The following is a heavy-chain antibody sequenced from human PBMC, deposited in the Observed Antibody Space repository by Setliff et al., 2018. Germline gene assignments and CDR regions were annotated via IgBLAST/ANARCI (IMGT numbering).Heavy chain of an antibody. CDR1: GYTLTELS. V-gene: IGHV1-24*01. D-gene: IGHD3-22*01. CDR3: AADYYDSSGFGY. Sequence: ASVKVSCKVSGYTLTELSMHWVRQAPGKGLEWMGGFDPEDGETIYAQKFQGRVTMTEDTSTDTAYMELSSLRSEDTAVYYCAADYYDSSGFGYWGQGTLVTVSS. J-gene: IGHJ4*02. CDR2: FDPEDGET.